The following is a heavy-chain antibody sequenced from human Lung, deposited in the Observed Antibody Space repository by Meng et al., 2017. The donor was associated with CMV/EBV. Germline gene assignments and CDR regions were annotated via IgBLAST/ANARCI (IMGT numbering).Heavy chain of an antibody. CDR2: IRSKAYGGTT. Sequence: GGSLRLXCTASGFTFGDYAMSWVRQAPGKGLEWVGFIRSKAYGGTTEYAASVKGRFTISRDDSKSIAYLQMNSLKTEDTAVYYCTRYSSGWSLADPWGQGTLVTVSS. V-gene: IGHV3-49*04. J-gene: IGHJ5*02. CDR3: TRYSSGWSLADP. D-gene: IGHD6-19*01. CDR1: GFTFGDYA.